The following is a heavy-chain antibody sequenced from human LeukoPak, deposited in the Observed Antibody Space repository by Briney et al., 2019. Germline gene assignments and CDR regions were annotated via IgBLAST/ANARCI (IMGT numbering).Heavy chain of an antibody. J-gene: IGHJ5*02. CDR2: IYYSGST. Sequence: KPSETLSLTCTVSGGSISSSSYYWGWIRQPPGKGLEWIGSIYYSGSTYYNPSLKSRVTISVDTSKNQFSLKLSSVTAADTAVYYCARADSYYDNNTWGQGTLVTVSS. V-gene: IGHV4-39*07. CDR3: ARADSYYDNNT. D-gene: IGHD3-22*01. CDR1: GGSISSSSYY.